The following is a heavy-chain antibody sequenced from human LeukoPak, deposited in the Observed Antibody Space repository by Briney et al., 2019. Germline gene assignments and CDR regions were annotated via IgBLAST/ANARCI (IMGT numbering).Heavy chain of an antibody. V-gene: IGHV3-23*01. Sequence: GGSLRLSCAASGFAFSSYAMSWVRQAPGKGLEWVSALSGSGGSTYYADSVKGRFSISRDNAKNSLYLQMNSLRAEDTAVYYCARLLTTTKRAFDIWGQGTMDTVSS. CDR2: LSGSGGST. CDR1: GFAFSSYA. J-gene: IGHJ3*02. CDR3: ARLLTTTKRAFDI. D-gene: IGHD4-17*01.